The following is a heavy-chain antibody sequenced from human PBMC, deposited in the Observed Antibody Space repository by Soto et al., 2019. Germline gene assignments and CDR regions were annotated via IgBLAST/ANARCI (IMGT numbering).Heavy chain of an antibody. V-gene: IGHV3-30*03. CDR3: AREYATAYPLDY. J-gene: IGHJ4*02. Sequence: GGSLRLSCAASGFTFNNYGVHWVRQAPGKGLEWVAFISFDGNNEYYAGSVKGRFTISRDNSKNTLYLQMNSLRADDTAVYYCAREYATAYPLDYWGQGTQVTVSS. CDR1: GFTFNNYG. CDR2: ISFDGNNE.